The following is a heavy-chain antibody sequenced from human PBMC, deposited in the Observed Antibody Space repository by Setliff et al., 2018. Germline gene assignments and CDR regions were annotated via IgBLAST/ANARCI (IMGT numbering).Heavy chain of an antibody. CDR3: VKDLKNDYDSSGYPDAFDI. J-gene: IGHJ3*02. D-gene: IGHD3-22*01. V-gene: IGHV3-23*01. CDR2: SSASGNSK. Sequence: PGGSLRLSCAASGFTFSSYAMSWVRQAPGKGLEWVSSSSASGNSKYYADSVKGRFIISRDNSKNTLELQMKSLRAEDTAVYYCVKDLKNDYDSSGYPDAFDIWGQGTMVTVSS. CDR1: GFTFSSYA.